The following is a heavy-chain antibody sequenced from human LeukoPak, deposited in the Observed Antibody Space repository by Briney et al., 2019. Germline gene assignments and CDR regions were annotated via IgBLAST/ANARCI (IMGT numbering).Heavy chain of an antibody. Sequence: ASVKVSCKASGYSFTTYGISWVRQAPGQGLEWMGWISAYNGNTNYAQKFQGRVTMTTDTSTSTAYMELRSLRSDDTAVYYCARVWGYFDWLFPNWFDPWGQGTLVTVSS. D-gene: IGHD3-9*01. V-gene: IGHV1-18*01. CDR2: ISAYNGNT. J-gene: IGHJ5*02. CDR3: ARVWGYFDWLFPNWFDP. CDR1: GYSFTTYG.